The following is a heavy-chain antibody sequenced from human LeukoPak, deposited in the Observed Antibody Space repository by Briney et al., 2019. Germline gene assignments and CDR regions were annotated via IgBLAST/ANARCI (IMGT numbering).Heavy chain of an antibody. J-gene: IGHJ6*01. CDR2: ISGSGGCT. CDR3: GKPPAPYYYYGMDV. V-gene: IGHV3-23*01. D-gene: IGHD2-2*01. CDR1: GFTFSNYG. Sequence: PGGSLRLSCAAAGFTFSNYGMTWVRQAPGKGLEWVSGISGSGGCTNYADSVKGRFTISRDNSKNTLYLQMNSLRAEDTAVYYCGKPPAPYYYYGMDVGGQGTTGIVSA.